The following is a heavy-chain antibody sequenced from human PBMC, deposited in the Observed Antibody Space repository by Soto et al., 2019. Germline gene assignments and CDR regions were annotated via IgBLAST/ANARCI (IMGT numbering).Heavy chain of an antibody. V-gene: IGHV1-69*13. CDR1: GGTFSSYA. Sequence: VKVSCKASGGTFSSYAISWVRQAPGQGLEWMGGIIPIFGTANYTQKFQGRVTITADESTSTAYMELSSLRSEDTAVYHCARGTVVVTAIRRYYYGMDVWGQGTTVTVSS. J-gene: IGHJ6*02. D-gene: IGHD2-21*02. CDR3: ARGTVVVTAIRRYYYGMDV. CDR2: IIPIFGTA.